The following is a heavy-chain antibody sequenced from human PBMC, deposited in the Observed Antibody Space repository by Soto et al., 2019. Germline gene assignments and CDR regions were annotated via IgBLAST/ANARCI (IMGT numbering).Heavy chain of an antibody. D-gene: IGHD2-2*01. Sequence: PGGSLRLSCAASGFTFSSYAMSWVRQAPGKGLEWVSAISGSGGSTYYADSVKGRFTISRDNSKNTLYLQMNSLRAEDTAVYYCVGGSTSCWMCPPDHPVNFDYWGQGTLVTVSS. J-gene: IGHJ4*02. CDR2: ISGSGGST. CDR3: VGGSTSCWMCPPDHPVNFDY. V-gene: IGHV3-23*01. CDR1: GFTFSSYA.